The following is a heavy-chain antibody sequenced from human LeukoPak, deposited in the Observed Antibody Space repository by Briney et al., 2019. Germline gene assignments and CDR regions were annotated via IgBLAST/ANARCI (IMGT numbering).Heavy chain of an antibody. CDR1: GPTFSSYG. D-gene: IGHD3-10*01. CDR3: ARDPGDYYGSGSSDAFDI. CDR2: IWYDGSNK. Sequence: GRSLRLSCAASGPTFSSYGMHWVRQAPGKGLEWVAVIWYDGSNKYYADSVKGRFTISRDNSKNTLYLQMNSLRAEDTAVYYCARDPGDYYGSGSSDAFDIWGQGTMVTVSS. V-gene: IGHV3-33*01. J-gene: IGHJ3*02.